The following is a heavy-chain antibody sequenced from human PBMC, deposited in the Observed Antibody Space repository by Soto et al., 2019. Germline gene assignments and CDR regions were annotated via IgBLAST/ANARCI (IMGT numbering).Heavy chain of an antibody. CDR2: ISSSSSTI. Sequence: GVSLRLSCAACGFTFSSYSMNWVRQAPGKGLEWVSYISSSSSTIYYADSVKGRFTISRDNAKNPLYLQMNSLRAEDTAVYYCARERHDYGDYESFDYWGQGTLVTVSS. V-gene: IGHV3-48*01. CDR3: ARERHDYGDYESFDY. J-gene: IGHJ4*02. D-gene: IGHD4-17*01. CDR1: GFTFSSYS.